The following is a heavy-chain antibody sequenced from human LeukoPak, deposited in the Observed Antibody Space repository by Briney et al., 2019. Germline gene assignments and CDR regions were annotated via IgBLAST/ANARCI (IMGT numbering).Heavy chain of an antibody. CDR2: IYYSGST. CDR1: SGSISTSNYY. D-gene: IGHD3-3*01. J-gene: IGHJ5*02. CDR3: AREAPSDFWSVERSNWFDP. Sequence: SETLSLTCTVSSGSISTSNYYWSWIRQPPGKGLEWIGYIYYSGSTNYNPSLKSRVTISVDTSKNQFSLKLSSVTAADTAVYYCAREAPSDFWSVERSNWFDPWGQGTLVTVSS. V-gene: IGHV4-61*01.